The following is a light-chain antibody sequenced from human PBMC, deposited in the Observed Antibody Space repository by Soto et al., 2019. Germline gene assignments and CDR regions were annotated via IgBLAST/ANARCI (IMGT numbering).Light chain of an antibody. Sequence: EIVLTQSPATLSLSPGERATLSCRASQRVSSSLAWYQRKPGRAPRLLIYDASNRATGIPARFSGSGSGTDFTLTISSLEPEDFAVYYCQQRSNWLFTFGPGTKVDIK. V-gene: IGKV3-11*01. J-gene: IGKJ3*01. CDR1: QRVSSS. CDR2: DAS. CDR3: QQRSNWLFT.